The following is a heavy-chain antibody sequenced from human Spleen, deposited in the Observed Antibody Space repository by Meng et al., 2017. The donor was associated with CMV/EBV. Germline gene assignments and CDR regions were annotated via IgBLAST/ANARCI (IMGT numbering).Heavy chain of an antibody. J-gene: IGHJ4*02. Sequence: GGSLRLSCAASGFTFSSYWMHWVRQAPGKGLVWVSRISSDGSSTNFADSVKGRFTISRDNAKNTLYLQMNSLRAEDTAVYYCARDQGTSGWGEMDYWGQGTLVTVSS. V-gene: IGHV3-74*01. CDR3: ARDQGTSGWGEMDY. CDR2: ISSDGSST. D-gene: IGHD6-19*01. CDR1: GFTFSSYW.